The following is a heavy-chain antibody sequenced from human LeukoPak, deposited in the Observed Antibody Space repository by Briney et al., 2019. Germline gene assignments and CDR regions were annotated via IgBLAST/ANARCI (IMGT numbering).Heavy chain of an antibody. D-gene: IGHD6-13*01. CDR1: GYSISSGYY. CDR2: IYHSGST. V-gene: IGHV4-38-2*01. J-gene: IGHJ3*02. CDR3: ARHSTSSTTDAFDI. Sequence: SETLSLTCAVSGYSISSGYYWGWIRQPPGKGLEGIGSIYHSGSTYYNPSLKSRVTISVDTSENQFSLKLSSVTAADTAVYYCARHSTSSTTDAFDIWGQGTMVTVSS.